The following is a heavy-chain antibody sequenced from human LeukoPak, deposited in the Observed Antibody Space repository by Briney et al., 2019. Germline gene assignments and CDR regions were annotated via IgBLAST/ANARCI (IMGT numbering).Heavy chain of an antibody. CDR3: ARDSRDGYREYYFDY. Sequence: PSETLSLTCTVSGGSISSSSYYWGWIRQPPGKGLEWIGYIYYSGSTNYNPSLKSRVTISVDTSKNQFSLKLSSVTVADTAVYYCARDSRDGYREYYFDYWGQGTLVTVSS. CDR2: IYYSGST. J-gene: IGHJ4*02. CDR1: GGSISSSSYY. D-gene: IGHD5-24*01. V-gene: IGHV4-61*01.